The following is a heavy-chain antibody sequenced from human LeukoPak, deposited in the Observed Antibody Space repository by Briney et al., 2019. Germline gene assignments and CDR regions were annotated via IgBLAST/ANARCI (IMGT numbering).Heavy chain of an antibody. CDR3: ASKKVGAAAAFDI. Sequence: PGRSLRLSCAASGFTFSSYAMHWVRQAPGKGLEWVAVISYDGSNKYYADSVKGRFTISRDNSKNTLYLQMNSLRAEDTAVYYCASKKVGAAAAFDIWGQGKMVTVSS. CDR1: GFTFSSYA. D-gene: IGHD1-26*01. J-gene: IGHJ3*02. CDR2: ISYDGSNK. V-gene: IGHV3-30-3*01.